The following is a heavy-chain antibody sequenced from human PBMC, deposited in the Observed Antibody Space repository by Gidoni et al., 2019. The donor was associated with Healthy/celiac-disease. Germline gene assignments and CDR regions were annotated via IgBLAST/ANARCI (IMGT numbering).Heavy chain of an antibody. CDR1: GGTFSSYA. V-gene: IGHV1-69*01. CDR2: IIPIFGTA. D-gene: IGHD3-3*01. J-gene: IGHJ4*02. CDR3: ASSWPPFWPFDY. Sequence: QVQLVQSGAEVKKPGSSVTVSCKPSGGTFSSYAIRWVRQAPGQGLEWMGGIIPIFGTANYAQKFQGRVTITADESTSTAYMELSSLRSEDTAVYYCASSWPPFWPFDYWGQGTLVTVSS.